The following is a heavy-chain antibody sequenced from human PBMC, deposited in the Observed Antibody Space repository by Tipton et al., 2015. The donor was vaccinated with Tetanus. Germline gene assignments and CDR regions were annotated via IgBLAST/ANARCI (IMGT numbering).Heavy chain of an antibody. V-gene: IGHV4-4*01. CDR1: GGSISSSDYY. D-gene: IGHD5-24*01. Sequence: GSLRLSCTLSGGSISSSDYYWSWVRQPPGEGLEWIGEVHPSGSTSSNPSLESRVTMSIDTSKNQFSLKLTSLTAADTAVYFCARGEDAYKTGNYWGQGTLVTVSS. CDR3: ARGEDAYKTGNY. J-gene: IGHJ4*02. CDR2: VHPSGST.